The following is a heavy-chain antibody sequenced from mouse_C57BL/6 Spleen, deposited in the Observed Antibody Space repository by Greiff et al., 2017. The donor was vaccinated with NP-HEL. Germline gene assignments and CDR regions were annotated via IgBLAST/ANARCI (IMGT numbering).Heavy chain of an antibody. J-gene: IGHJ2*01. D-gene: IGHD1-2*01. CDR1: GFNIKDYY. V-gene: IGHV14-2*01. CDR2: IDPEDGET. CDR3: ARSRDLSLRHFDY. Sequence: EVQRVESGAELVKPGASVKLSCTASGFNIKDYYMHWVKQRTEQGLEWLGRIDPEDGETKYAPKFQGKATITADTSSNTAYLQLISLTSEDTAVYYCARSRDLSLRHFDYWGQGTTLTVSS.